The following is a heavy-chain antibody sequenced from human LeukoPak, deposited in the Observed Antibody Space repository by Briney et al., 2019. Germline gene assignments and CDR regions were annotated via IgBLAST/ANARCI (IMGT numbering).Heavy chain of an antibody. J-gene: IGHJ6*02. V-gene: IGHV4-61*01. CDR2: IYYSGST. D-gene: IGHD1-26*01. Sequence: PSETLSLTCTVSGGSVSSGSYYWSWIRQPPGKGLEWIGYIYYSGSTNYNPSLKSRVTISVDTFKNQFSLKLSSVTAADTAVYYCARSYSGSLLDRNYYYGMDVWGQGTTVTVSS. CDR1: GGSVSSGSYY. CDR3: ARSYSGSLLDRNYYYGMDV.